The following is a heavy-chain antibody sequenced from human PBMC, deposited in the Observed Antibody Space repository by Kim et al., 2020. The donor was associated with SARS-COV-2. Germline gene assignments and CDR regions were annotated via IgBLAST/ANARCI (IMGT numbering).Heavy chain of an antibody. D-gene: IGHD3-16*01. CDR2: IYPGDSEI. CDR3: ARHGGYCSFTSCHFYFYYMDV. CDR1: GYKFSKYW. J-gene: IGHJ6*03. V-gene: IGHV5-51*01. Sequence: GESLKISCKTSGYKFSKYWIGWVRQVPGKGLELMGFIYPGDSEIRYNPSFQGRVTISADRSITTAYLQWDSLKASDTATYYCARHGGYCSFTSCHFYFYYMDVWGKGTTVIVS.